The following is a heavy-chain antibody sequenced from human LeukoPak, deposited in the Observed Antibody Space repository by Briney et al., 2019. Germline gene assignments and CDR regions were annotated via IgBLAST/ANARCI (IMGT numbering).Heavy chain of an antibody. D-gene: IGHD1-26*01. CDR3: ARGRQNSGSYSDAFDI. CDR2: ISSSGSTI. CDR1: GFTFSSYE. Sequence: RGSLRLSCAASGFTFSSYEMNWARQAPGKGLEWVSYISSSGSTIYYADSVKGRFTISRDNAKNSLYLQMNSLRAEDTAVYYCARGRQNSGSYSDAFDIWGQGTMVTVSS. J-gene: IGHJ3*02. V-gene: IGHV3-48*03.